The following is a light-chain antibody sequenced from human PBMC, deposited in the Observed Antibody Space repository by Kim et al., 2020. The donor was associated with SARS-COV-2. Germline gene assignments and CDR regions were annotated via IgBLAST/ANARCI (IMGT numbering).Light chain of an antibody. J-gene: IGKJ1*01. CDR2: AAS. CDR1: QSISSY. CDR3: QQSYSTPWT. V-gene: IGKV1-39*01. Sequence: DIQMTQSPSSLSASVGDRVTITCRASQSISSYLNWYQQKPGKAPKLLIYAASSLQSGVPSRFSGSGSGTDFTLTISSLQPEDFATYYCQQSYSTPWTFGQGTQVKIK.